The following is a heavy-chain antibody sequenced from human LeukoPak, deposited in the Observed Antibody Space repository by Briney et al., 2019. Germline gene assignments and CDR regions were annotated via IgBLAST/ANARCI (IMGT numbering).Heavy chain of an antibody. D-gene: IGHD3-3*01. V-gene: IGHV3-21*01. CDR1: GFTFSSYS. CDR3: ARDAGYDFWSGYHTDY. J-gene: IGHJ4*02. Sequence: GGSLRLSCAASGFTFSSYSMNWVRQAPGKGLEWVSSISSSSSYIYYADSVKGRFTISRDNAKNSLYLQMNSLRAEDTAVYYCARDAGYDFWSGYHTDYWGQGTLVTVSS. CDR2: ISSSSSYI.